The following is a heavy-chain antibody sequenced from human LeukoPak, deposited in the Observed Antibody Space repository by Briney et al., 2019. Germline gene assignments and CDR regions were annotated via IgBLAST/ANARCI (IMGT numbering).Heavy chain of an antibody. CDR1: GGSINNYY. D-gene: IGHD1-1*01. CDR3: ARGTWSRTGWFDP. Sequence: TSSETLSLTCTVSGGSINNYYWSWIRQPAGKGLEWIGRIYTRGSTNYNPSLKSRVTMSVDTSKNQFSLKLTSVTAADTAVYYCARGTWSRTGWFDPWGQGTLVTVSS. V-gene: IGHV4-4*07. J-gene: IGHJ5*02. CDR2: IYTRGST.